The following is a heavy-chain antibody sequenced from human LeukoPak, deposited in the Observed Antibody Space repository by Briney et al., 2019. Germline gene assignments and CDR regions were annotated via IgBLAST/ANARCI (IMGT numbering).Heavy chain of an antibody. CDR3: ARVYCSGGSCPFDY. CDR2: IYYSGST. V-gene: IGHV4-31*03. J-gene: IGHJ4*02. CDR1: GGSINNYH. D-gene: IGHD2-15*01. Sequence: SQTLSLTCTVSGGSINNYHWSWIRQPPGKGLEWIGYIYYSGSTYYNPSLKSRVTISVDTSKNQFSLKLSSVTAADTAVYYCARVYCSGGSCPFDYWGQGTLVTVSS.